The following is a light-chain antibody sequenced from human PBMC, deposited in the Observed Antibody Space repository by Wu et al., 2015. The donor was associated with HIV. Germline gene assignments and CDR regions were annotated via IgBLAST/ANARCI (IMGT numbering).Light chain of an antibody. Sequence: DIQMTQSPSSLSASVGDRVTITCQASQDISNYLNWYQQKPGSPPKLLIYDASNLEAGVPSRFSGSGSGTDFTFTISTLQPEDFATYYCQQFDSLPITFGQGTRLEIK. J-gene: IGKJ5*01. CDR3: QQFDSLPIT. CDR2: DAS. V-gene: IGKV1-33*01. CDR1: QDISNY.